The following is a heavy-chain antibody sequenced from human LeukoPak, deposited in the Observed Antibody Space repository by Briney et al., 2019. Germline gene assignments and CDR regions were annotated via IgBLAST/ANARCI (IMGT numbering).Heavy chain of an antibody. J-gene: IGHJ4*02. CDR3: ARDLGYCTNGVCYTFYY. CDR1: GFTFSSYA. V-gene: IGHV3-23*01. Sequence: GGSLRLSCAASGFTFSSYAMSWVRQAPGKGLEWVSAISGSGGSTYYADSVKGRFTISRDNSKNTLYLQMNSLRAEDTAVYYCARDLGYCTNGVCYTFYYWGQGTLVTVYS. CDR2: ISGSGGST. D-gene: IGHD2-8*01.